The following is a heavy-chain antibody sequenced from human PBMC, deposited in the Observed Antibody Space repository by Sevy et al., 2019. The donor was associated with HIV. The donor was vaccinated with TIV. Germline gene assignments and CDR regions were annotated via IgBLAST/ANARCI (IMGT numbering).Heavy chain of an antibody. D-gene: IGHD2-8*01. CDR1: GFTFSKYS. J-gene: IGHJ4*02. CDR2: LSFGCGEI. CDR3: AREGCTKPHDY. Sequence: GGSLRLSCAASGFTFSKYSMSWVRQPPGKGLEWVSTLSFGCGEINHADSVKGRFTISRGNSKNSLYLQMNNLRAEDTAVYYCAREGCTKPHDYWGQGTLVTVSS. V-gene: IGHV3-23*01.